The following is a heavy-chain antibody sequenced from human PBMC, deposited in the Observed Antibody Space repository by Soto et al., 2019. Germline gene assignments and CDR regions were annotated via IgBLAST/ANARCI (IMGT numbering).Heavy chain of an antibody. CDR1: GFPLSNYA. CDR2: ILHDGSNK. J-gene: IGHJ6*02. V-gene: IGHV3-30-3*01. Sequence: QVHLVESGGGVVQPGRSLRLSCAPSGFPLSNYAMFWVRQAPGKGLEWVALILHDGSNKYYGDSVKGRFTISRDNSRNTLYLLMDSLRAEDTAVYYCAREYRRGFGEFSTKYCMDVWGQGTTVTVSS. D-gene: IGHD3-10*01. CDR3: AREYRRGFGEFSTKYCMDV.